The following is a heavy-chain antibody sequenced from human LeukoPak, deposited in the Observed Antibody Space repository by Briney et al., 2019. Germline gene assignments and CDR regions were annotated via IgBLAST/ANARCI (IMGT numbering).Heavy chain of an antibody. CDR2: TSYSGST. V-gene: IGHV4-61*01. J-gene: IGHJ3*02. Sequence: PSETLSLTCTVSGGSVSGSTYYWNWIRQPPGKGLEWIGYTSYSGSTNYNPSLKSRVTIAIDMSKKQFSLKLSSVTAADTAVYYCASSRPYYDILTGQSDDAFDIWGQGTRVTVSS. CDR1: GGSVSGSTYY. D-gene: IGHD3-9*01. CDR3: ASSRPYYDILTGQSDDAFDI.